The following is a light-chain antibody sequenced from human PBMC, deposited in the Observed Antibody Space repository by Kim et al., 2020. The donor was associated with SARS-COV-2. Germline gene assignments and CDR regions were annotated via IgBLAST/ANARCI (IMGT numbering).Light chain of an antibody. J-gene: IGLJ2*01. Sequence: SSELTQDPAMSVALGQTVNITCQGDSLTRYSASWYQQKPGQAPLLVIYDKNNRPSGIPDRFSGSSSRNTASLTITGAQAEDEADYYCSSRDSSVSHGAFGGGTQLTVL. V-gene: IGLV3-19*01. CDR3: SSRDSSVSHGA. CDR2: DKN. CDR1: SLTRYS.